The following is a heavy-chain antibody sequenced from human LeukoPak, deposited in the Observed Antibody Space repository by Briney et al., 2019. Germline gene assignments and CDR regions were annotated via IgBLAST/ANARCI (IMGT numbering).Heavy chain of an antibody. J-gene: IGHJ6*02. CDR2: FYPSGNT. CDR3: ARDSGSINYFYGMDV. Sequence: SETLSLTCTVSGASISSYFWSWIRQPAGKGLEWIGRFYPSGNTSYSRSLESRVTMSVDTSRNQLSLEVRSVTAADTAVYYCARDSGSINYFYGMDVWGQGTTVTVSS. V-gene: IGHV4-4*07. D-gene: IGHD1-26*01. CDR1: GASISSYF.